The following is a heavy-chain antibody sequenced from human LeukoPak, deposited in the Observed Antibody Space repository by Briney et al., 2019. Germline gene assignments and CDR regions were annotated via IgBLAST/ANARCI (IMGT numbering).Heavy chain of an antibody. Sequence: SETLSLTCTVSGGSISSSSYYWGWIRQPPGKGLEWIGSIYYSGSTYYNPSLKSRVTISVDTSKNQFSLKLSSVTAADTAVYYCARDSEAAAVTFDYWGQGTLVTVSS. CDR1: GGSISSSSYY. V-gene: IGHV4-39*07. CDR2: IYYSGST. D-gene: IGHD6-13*01. J-gene: IGHJ4*02. CDR3: ARDSEAAAVTFDY.